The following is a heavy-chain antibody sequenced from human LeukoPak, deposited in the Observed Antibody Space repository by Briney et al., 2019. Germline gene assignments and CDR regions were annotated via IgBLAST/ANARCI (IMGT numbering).Heavy chain of an antibody. Sequence: SETLSLTCAVSGYSISSGYYWGWIRQPPGKGLEWIGSIYHSGSTYYNPSLKSRVTISVDTSKNQFSLKLSSVTAADTAVYYCARQDYYYYYMDVWGKGTTATVSS. CDR3: ARQDYYYYYMDV. CDR2: IYHSGST. CDR1: GYSISSGYY. V-gene: IGHV4-38-2*01. J-gene: IGHJ6*03.